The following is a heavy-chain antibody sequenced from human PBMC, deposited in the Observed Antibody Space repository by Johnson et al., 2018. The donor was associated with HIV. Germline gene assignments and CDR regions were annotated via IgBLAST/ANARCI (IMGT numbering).Heavy chain of an antibody. CDR3: ARDLLYSSSSTDAFDI. V-gene: IGHV3-11*04. CDR2: ISSSGSTM. J-gene: IGHJ3*02. CDR1: GFTFSAYY. D-gene: IGHD6-13*01. Sequence: QVQLVESGGGLVKPGGSLRLSCTTSGFTFSAYYMSWIRQAPGKGLECVSYISSSGSTMSYADSVKGRFTISRDNAKNSLYLQMNSLRAEDTAVYYCARDLLYSSSSTDAFDIWGPGTMVTVSS.